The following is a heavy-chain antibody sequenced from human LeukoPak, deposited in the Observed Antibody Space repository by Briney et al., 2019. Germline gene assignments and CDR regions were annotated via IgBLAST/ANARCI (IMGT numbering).Heavy chain of an antibody. CDR1: GGSISSYY. CDR3: ARHRIVAAVGAFDY. J-gene: IGHJ4*02. Sequence: PSETLSLTCTVSGGSISSYYWSWIRQPAGKGLEWIGRIYTSGSTNYNPSLKSRVTISVDTSKNQFSLKLSSVTAADTAVYYCARHRIVAAVGAFDYWGQGTLVTVSS. D-gene: IGHD6-13*01. V-gene: IGHV4-4*07. CDR2: IYTSGST.